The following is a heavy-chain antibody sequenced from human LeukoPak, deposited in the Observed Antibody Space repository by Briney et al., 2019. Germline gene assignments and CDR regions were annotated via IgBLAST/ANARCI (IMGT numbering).Heavy chain of an antibody. V-gene: IGHV1-24*01. CDR3: ATDWRGSYYFDY. J-gene: IGHJ4*02. Sequence: GASVKVSSKVSGYTLTELSMHWVRQAPGKGLEWMGGFDPEDGETIYAQKFQGRVTMTEDTSTDTAYMELSSLRSEDTAVYYCATDWRGSYYFDYWGQGTLVTVSS. CDR1: GYTLTELS. D-gene: IGHD3-3*01. CDR2: FDPEDGET.